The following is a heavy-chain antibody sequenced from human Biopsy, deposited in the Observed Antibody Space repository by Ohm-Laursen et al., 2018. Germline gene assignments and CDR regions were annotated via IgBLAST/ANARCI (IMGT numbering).Heavy chain of an antibody. D-gene: IGHD2-2*01. CDR2: INPKSGDT. CDR1: GYTFTAFS. J-gene: IGHJ2*01. Sequence: GSSVKVSCKPSGYTFTAFSVHWLRQAPGQGLEWMGWINPKSGDTDYPRNFQGRVSMTRDTSISPAYMDLSRLRSDDTAVYYCARGRRHCSGTCSRWYFDLWGRGTLVTVSS. CDR3: ARGRRHCSGTCSRWYFDL. V-gene: IGHV1-2*02.